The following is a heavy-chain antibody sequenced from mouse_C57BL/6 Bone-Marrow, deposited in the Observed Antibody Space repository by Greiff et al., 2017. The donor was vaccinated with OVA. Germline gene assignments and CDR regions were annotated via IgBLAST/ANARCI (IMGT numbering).Heavy chain of an antibody. CDR1: GYTFTSYW. CDR3: ARPLLLRWNYAMDY. Sequence: QVQLKESGAELAKPGASVKLSCKASGYTFTSYWMHWVKQRPGQGLEWIGYINPSSGYTKYNQKFKDKATLTADKSSSTAYMQLSSLTYEDAAVYYCARPLLLRWNYAMDYWGQGTSVTVSS. D-gene: IGHD1-1*01. J-gene: IGHJ4*01. CDR2: INPSSGYT. V-gene: IGHV1-7*01.